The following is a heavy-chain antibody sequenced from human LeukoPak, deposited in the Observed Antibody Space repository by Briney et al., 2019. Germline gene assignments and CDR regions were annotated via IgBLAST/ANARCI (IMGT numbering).Heavy chain of an antibody. J-gene: IGHJ5*02. D-gene: IGHD6-6*01. V-gene: IGHV3-23*01. CDR1: GYTFISHA. CDR2: ISGSDGST. CDR3: AKGKGYSSSSSDH. Sequence: GGSLRLSCAASGYTFISHAMNGVRQAPGKGLEWVSAISGSDGSTYYADSVKGRFTISRDNSKNALYLQMNSLRAEDTAVYHCAKGKGYSSSSSDHWGQGTLVTVSS.